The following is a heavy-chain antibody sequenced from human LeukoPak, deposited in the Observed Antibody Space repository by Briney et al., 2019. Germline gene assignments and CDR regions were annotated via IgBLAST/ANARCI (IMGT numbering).Heavy chain of an antibody. V-gene: IGHV4-61*02. CDR3: ARDGYYDSSGYYRTLPFDY. J-gene: IGHJ4*02. CDR2: IYTSGST. CDR1: GGSISSGSYY. Sequence: SETLSLTCTVSGGSISSGSYYWSWIRQPAGKGLEWIGRIYTSGSTNYNPSLKSRVTISVDTSKNQFSLKLSSVTAADTAVYYCARDGYYDSSGYYRTLPFDYWGRGTLVTVSS. D-gene: IGHD3-22*01.